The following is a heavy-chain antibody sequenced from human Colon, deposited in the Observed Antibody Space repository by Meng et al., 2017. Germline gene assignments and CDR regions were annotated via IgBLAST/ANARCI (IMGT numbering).Heavy chain of an antibody. D-gene: IGHD3-10*02. CDR2: IDYSGST. CDR1: RDSISSYY. J-gene: IGHJ3*01. V-gene: IGHV4-59*01. Sequence: SETLSLTCTVSRDSISSYYWNWIRQSPGKGLEWIGYIDYSGSTIYNSSLQSRITIPVDTSKDQFSLKLTSVTAADTAIYFCARTMYREGGAFDVWGQGTMVTVSS. CDR3: ARTMYREGGAFDV.